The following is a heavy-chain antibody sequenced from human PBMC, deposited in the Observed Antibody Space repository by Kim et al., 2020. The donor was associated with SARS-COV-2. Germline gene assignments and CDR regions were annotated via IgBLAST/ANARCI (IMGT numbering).Heavy chain of an antibody. D-gene: IGHD2-15*01. CDR3: ARATYYCSGGSCYLDF. Sequence: SVEGRFSISRDNSRNTVYLQMKSLRAEDTAVYFCARATYYCSGGSCYLDFWGQGTPVTVSS. V-gene: IGHV3-30*07. J-gene: IGHJ4*02.